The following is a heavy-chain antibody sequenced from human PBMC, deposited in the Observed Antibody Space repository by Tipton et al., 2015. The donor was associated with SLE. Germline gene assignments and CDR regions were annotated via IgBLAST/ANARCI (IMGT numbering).Heavy chain of an antibody. J-gene: IGHJ4*02. V-gene: IGHV1-2*02. CDR3: ARGDYGDYVPFDY. CDR2: FNPNIGGI. Sequence: QVQLVQSGAELKKPGASVKVSCKASGFTFTGYYFHWARQAPGQGLEWMGWFNPNIGGINYAQMFRGRVTMTRDTSINTAYLELSSLKSDDTAVYYCARGDYGDYVPFDYWGQGTLVTVSS. CDR1: GFTFTGYY. D-gene: IGHD4-17*01.